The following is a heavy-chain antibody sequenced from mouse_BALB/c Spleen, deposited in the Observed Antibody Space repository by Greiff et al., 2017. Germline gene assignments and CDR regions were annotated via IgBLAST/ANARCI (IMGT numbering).Heavy chain of an antibody. CDR3: ARRNFITTVVAGDY. Sequence: QVQLQQPGAELMKPGASVKISCKATGYTFSSYWIEWVKQRPGHGLEWIGEILPGSGSTNYNEKFKGKATFTADTSSNTAYMQLSSLTSEDSAVYYCARRNFITTVVAGDYWGQGTTLTVSS. J-gene: IGHJ2*01. V-gene: IGHV1-9*01. D-gene: IGHD1-1*01. CDR1: GYTFSSYW. CDR2: ILPGSGST.